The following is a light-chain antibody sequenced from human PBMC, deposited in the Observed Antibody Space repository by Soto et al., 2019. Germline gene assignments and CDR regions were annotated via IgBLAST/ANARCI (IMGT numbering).Light chain of an antibody. V-gene: IGKV3-20*01. Sequence: IVLTQSPYTLSLSPGERATLSCRASQSVSSSQLVWYQQQPGQAPMLLINAASIRATGIPDTFCGSGSGTEFSITVSELETEDFAVSYCHHYANSVSTFGQGTKVEIK. CDR1: QSVSSSQ. CDR3: HHYANSVST. J-gene: IGKJ1*01. CDR2: AAS.